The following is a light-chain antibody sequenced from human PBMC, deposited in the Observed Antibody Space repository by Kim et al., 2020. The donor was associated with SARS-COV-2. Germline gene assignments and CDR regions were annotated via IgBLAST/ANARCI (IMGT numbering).Light chain of an antibody. J-gene: IGLJ1*01. CDR3: AAWDDNLAGNL. Sequence: QSVLTQPPSVSGTPGQTVTISCSGSNSNIGRLTVNWSRQFPGVATKLLMYNNDQRRSGVPDRFSGSKSGTSVSLVISGLQSEDEADYYCAAWDDNLAGNLFGTGTKVTVL. V-gene: IGLV1-44*01. CDR1: NSNIGRLT. CDR2: NND.